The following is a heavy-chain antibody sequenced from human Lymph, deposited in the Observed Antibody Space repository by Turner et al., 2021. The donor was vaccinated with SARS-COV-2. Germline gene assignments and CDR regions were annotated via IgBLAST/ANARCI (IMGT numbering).Heavy chain of an antibody. D-gene: IGHD2-2*01. Sequence: QVQLVQSGAEVKKPGSSVMVSCKASGGTFSSYAITWVRQAPGQVLEWIGGIIPILAIANYAQKFQGRVTITADKSTSTAYMELSSLRSEDTAVYYCARDSPYCSSTSCYDPWGQGTLVTVSS. CDR3: ARDSPYCSSTSCYDP. CDR1: GGTFSSYA. J-gene: IGHJ5*02. CDR2: IIPILAIA. V-gene: IGHV1-69*10.